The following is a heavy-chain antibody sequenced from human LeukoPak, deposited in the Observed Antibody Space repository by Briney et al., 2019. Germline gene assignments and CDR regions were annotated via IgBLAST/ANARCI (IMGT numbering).Heavy chain of an antibody. Sequence: GGSLRLSCAASGFTFSSYGMHWVRQAPGKGLEWVAVISYDGSNKYYADSVKGRFTISRDNSKNTLYLQMNSLRAEDTAVYYSAKTLLRINYYYGMDVWGQGTTVTVSS. J-gene: IGHJ6*02. V-gene: IGHV3-30*18. D-gene: IGHD4-17*01. CDR3: AKTLLRINYYYGMDV. CDR1: GFTFSSYG. CDR2: ISYDGSNK.